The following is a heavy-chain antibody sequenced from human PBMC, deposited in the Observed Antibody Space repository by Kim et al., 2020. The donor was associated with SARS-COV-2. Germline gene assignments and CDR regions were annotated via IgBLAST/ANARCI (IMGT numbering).Heavy chain of an antibody. CDR3: ARTPYGSGRWDFDY. Sequence: ADSVKGLFTISRDNAKNSLYLQMNSLRAEDTAVYYCARTPYGSGRWDFDYWGQGTLVTVSS. D-gene: IGHD3-10*01. V-gene: IGHV3-48*03. J-gene: IGHJ4*02.